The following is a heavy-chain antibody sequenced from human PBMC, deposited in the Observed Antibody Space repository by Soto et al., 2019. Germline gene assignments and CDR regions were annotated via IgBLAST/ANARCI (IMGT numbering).Heavy chain of an antibody. V-gene: IGHV1-8*01. D-gene: IGHD3-3*01. CDR3: ARAGMVAIFGVVKYYYYMDV. CDR2: MDPNSGNT. J-gene: IGHJ6*03. CDR1: GYTFTSYD. Sequence: GASVKVSCKASGYTFTSYDINWVRQATGQGLEWMGWMDPNSGNTGYAQKFQGRVTVTRNTSISTAYMELSSLRSEDTAVYYCARAGMVAIFGVVKYYYYMDVWGKGTTVTVSS.